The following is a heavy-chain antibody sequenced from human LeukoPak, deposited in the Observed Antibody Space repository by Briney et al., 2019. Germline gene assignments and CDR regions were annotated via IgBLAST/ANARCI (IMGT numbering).Heavy chain of an antibody. V-gene: IGHV3-23*01. D-gene: IGHD3-22*01. CDR2: ISGSGGST. CDR1: GFTFSSYS. J-gene: IGHJ4*02. Sequence: GGSLRLSCAASGFTFSSYSMNWVRQAPGKGLEWVSAISGSGGSTYYADSVKGRFTISRDNSKNTLYLQMNSLRAEDTAVYYCAKDPSYYYDSSGYDYWGQGTLVTVSS. CDR3: AKDPSYYYDSSGYDY.